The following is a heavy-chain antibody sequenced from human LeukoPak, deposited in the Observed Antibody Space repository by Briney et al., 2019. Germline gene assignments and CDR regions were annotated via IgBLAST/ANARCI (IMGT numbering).Heavy chain of an antibody. CDR1: GLTLSNAW. CDR3: ATGRSGYFDS. CDR2: IKSKSDRGIK. V-gene: IGHV3-15*01. Sequence: KPGGSLRLSCAASGLTLSNAWMTWVRQAPGKGLEWVARIKSKSDRGIKDYAAPVKGTFTISRDDSENTVYLQMNSLKIEDTAVYYCATGRSGYFDSWGQGTLVFVSS. J-gene: IGHJ4*02.